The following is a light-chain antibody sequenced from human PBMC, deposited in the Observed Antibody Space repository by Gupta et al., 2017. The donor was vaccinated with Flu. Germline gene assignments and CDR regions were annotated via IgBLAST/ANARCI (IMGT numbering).Light chain of an antibody. Sequence: DIQMTQSPSSLSASIGDRVTITCQASQDITNSLNWYQQKAGKAPKLLIYDASNLETGVPSRFSGSGPGPDFTLTISSLQPEDIATYYCQQYYNLLFTFGPGTKVSIK. CDR2: DAS. J-gene: IGKJ3*01. CDR3: QQYYNLLFT. V-gene: IGKV1-33*01. CDR1: QDITNS.